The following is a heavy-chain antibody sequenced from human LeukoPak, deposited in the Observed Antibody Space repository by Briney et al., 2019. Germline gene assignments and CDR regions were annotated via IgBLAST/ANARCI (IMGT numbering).Heavy chain of an antibody. D-gene: IGHD4-17*01. CDR1: GFTFSSYA. V-gene: IGHV3-23*01. J-gene: IGHJ4*02. CDR3: AKVGVTTYLNLKWYYFDY. CDR2: ISGSGGST. Sequence: PGGTLRLSCAASGFTFSSYAMSWVRQAPGKGLEWVSAISGSGGSTYYADSVKGRFTISRDNSKNTLYLQMNSLRAEDTAVYYCAKVGVTTYLNLKWYYFDYWGQGTLVTVSS.